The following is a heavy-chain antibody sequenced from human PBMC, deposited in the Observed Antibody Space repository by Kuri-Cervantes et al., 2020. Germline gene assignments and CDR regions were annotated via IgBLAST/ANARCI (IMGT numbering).Heavy chain of an antibody. D-gene: IGHD3-3*01. J-gene: IGHJ4*02. V-gene: IGHV4-59*12. CDR1: GGSISSYY. Sequence: GSLRLSCTVSGGSISSYYWSWIRQPPGKGLEWIGYIYYSGSTNYNPSPKSRVTISVDTSKNQFSLKLSSVTAADTAVYYCARGVLYYDFWSGYYGPRVFDYWGQGTLVTVSS. CDR3: ARGVLYYDFWSGYYGPRVFDY. CDR2: IYYSGST.